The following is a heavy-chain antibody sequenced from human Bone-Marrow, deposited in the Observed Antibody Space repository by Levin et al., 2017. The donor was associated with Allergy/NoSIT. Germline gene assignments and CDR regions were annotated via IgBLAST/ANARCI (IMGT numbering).Heavy chain of an antibody. CDR1: GFTFSSYG. J-gene: IGHJ6*03. CDR2: IWYDGSNK. D-gene: IGHD3-9*01. V-gene: IGHV3-33*01. CDR3: ARGNYDILTGYLSYYMDV. Sequence: GESLKISCAASGFTFSSYGMHWVRQAPGKGLEWVAVIWYDGSNKYYADSVKGRFTISRDNSKNTLYLQMNSLRAEDTAVYYCARGNYDILTGYLSYYMDVWGKGTTVTVSS.